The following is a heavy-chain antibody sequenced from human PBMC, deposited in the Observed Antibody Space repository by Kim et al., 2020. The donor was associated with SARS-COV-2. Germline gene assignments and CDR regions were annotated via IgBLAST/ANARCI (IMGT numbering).Heavy chain of an antibody. Sequence: GGSLRLSCAASGFTFSSYGMHWVRQAPGKGLEWVAVISYDGSNKYYADSVKGRFTISRDNSKNTLYLQMNSLRAEDTAVYYCAKDGDPPFDPWGQGTLVTVSS. CDR2: ISYDGSNK. J-gene: IGHJ5*02. D-gene: IGHD2-21*02. CDR3: AKDGDPPFDP. V-gene: IGHV3-30*18. CDR1: GFTFSSYG.